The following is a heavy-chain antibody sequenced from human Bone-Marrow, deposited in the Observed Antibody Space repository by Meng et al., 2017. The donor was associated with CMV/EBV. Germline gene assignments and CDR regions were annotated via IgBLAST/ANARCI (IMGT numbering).Heavy chain of an antibody. CDR1: GGSINSGSYY. CDR3: ARRAGRVAARPSYYFDY. Sequence: GSLRLSCTVSGGSINSGSYYWGWIRQPPGKGLEWIGTIYYSGSAYYNPSLKSRVTISVDTSKNRFSLRLSSVTAADTAVYYCARRAGRVAARPSYYFDYWGQGTLVTVSS. J-gene: IGHJ4*02. V-gene: IGHV4-39*07. CDR2: IYYSGSA. D-gene: IGHD6-6*01.